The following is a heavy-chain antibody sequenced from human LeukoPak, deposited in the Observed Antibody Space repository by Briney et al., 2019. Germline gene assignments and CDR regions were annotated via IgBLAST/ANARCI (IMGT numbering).Heavy chain of an antibody. J-gene: IGHJ6*03. CDR1: GGSISSGSYY. CDR3: ARGGSWGGFWSGSYYYMDV. Sequence: SETLSLTCTVSGGSISSGSYYWSWIRQPAGKGLEWIGRIYTSGSTNYNPSLKSRVTISVDTSKNEFSLKLSSVTAADTAVYYCARGGSWGGFWSGSYYYMDVWGKGTTVTVSS. D-gene: IGHD3-3*01. V-gene: IGHV4-61*02. CDR2: IYTSGST.